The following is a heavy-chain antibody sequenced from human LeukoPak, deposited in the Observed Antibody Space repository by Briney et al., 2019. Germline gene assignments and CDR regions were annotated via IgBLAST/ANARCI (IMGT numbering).Heavy chain of an antibody. V-gene: IGHV4-59*01. J-gene: IGHJ6*02. Sequence: PSETLSLTCTVSGGSISSYYWSWIRQPPEKGLEWIGYIYYSGSTNYNPSLKSRVTISVDTSKNQFSLKLSSVTAADTAVYYCARSYCSGGSCYYYYYGMDVWGQGTTVTVSS. D-gene: IGHD2-15*01. CDR3: ARSYCSGGSCYYYYYGMDV. CDR1: GGSISSYY. CDR2: IYYSGST.